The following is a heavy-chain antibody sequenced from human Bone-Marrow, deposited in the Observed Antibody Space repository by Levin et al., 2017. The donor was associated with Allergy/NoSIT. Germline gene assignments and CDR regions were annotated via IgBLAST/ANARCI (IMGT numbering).Heavy chain of an antibody. J-gene: IGHJ4*02. V-gene: IGHV3-23*01. D-gene: IGHD2/OR15-2a*01. CDR2: ISNSGHST. CDR3: VSGSSGVRPYFFNH. Sequence: TGGSLRLSCAASEFTFSSYAMSWVRQAPGMGLDWVSAISNSGHSTYYADSVKGRFTISRDNSENTLHLQMDNLRDEDTAVYFCVSGSSGVRPYFFNHWGQGTLVTVSS. CDR1: EFTFSSYA.